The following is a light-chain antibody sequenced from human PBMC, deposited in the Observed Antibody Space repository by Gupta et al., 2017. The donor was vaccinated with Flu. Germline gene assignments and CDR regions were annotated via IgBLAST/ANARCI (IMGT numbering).Light chain of an antibody. CDR3: QQAISVPYT. V-gene: IGKV1-12*01. Sequence: IQPTPSPSYVSASVGDRVTITCRASQGISTWLVWYQQKPGKAPKLLIYGASSLQSGVPSRFSGSGSGTDFALTISSLQPDDFATYYCQQAISVPYTFGQGTKLEIK. CDR1: QGISTW. CDR2: GAS. J-gene: IGKJ2*01.